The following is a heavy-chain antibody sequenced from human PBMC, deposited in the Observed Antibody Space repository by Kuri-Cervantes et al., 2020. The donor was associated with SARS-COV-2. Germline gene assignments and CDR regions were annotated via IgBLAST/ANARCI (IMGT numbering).Heavy chain of an antibody. J-gene: IGHJ4*02. D-gene: IGHD3-10*01. CDR2: ISSSGSTI. CDR3: ASGMVRGSYYNDFDY. Sequence: GESLKISCAASGFTFSDYYMSWIRQAPGKGLEWVSYISSSGSTIYYADSVKGRFTISRDNAKNSLYLQMNSLRAEDTAVYYCASGMVRGSYYNDFDYWGQGTLVTVSS. V-gene: IGHV3-11*01. CDR1: GFTFSDYY.